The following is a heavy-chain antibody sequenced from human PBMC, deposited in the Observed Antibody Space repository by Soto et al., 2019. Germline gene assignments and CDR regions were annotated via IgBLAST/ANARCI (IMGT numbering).Heavy chain of an antibody. J-gene: IGHJ6*02. CDR2: LDPSDSYT. CDR1: GYSFTTYW. V-gene: IGHV5-10-1*01. D-gene: IGHD6-13*01. CDR3: ARHYGYSRSYAMDV. Sequence: EVQLVQSGAEVKKPGESLRISRKGSGYSFTTYWISWVRQMPGKGLEWMGRLDPSDSYTNYSPSFQGHVTISADKSISTAYLQWTSLKASDTAMYYCARHYGYSRSYAMDVWGQGTTVTVSS.